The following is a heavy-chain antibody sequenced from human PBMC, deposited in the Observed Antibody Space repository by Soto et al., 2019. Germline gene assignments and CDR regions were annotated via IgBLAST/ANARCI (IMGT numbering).Heavy chain of an antibody. Sequence: PGGSLRLSCAASGFTCSIYAMTWVRQSPGKGLEWVSSMSRTGDNTYYADSVKGRFTISRDNSKNTLYLQMNSLRAEDTAIYYCAKDQSNSNPLYYFDFWGPGTLVTVSS. CDR3: AKDQSNSNPLYYFDF. D-gene: IGHD3-22*01. J-gene: IGHJ4*02. V-gene: IGHV3-23*01. CDR2: MSRTGDNT. CDR1: GFTCSIYA.